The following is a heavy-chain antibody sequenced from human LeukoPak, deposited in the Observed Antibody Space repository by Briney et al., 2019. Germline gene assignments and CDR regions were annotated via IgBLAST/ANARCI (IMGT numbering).Heavy chain of an antibody. CDR1: GYTSTSYG. V-gene: IGHV1-18*01. Sequence: ASVKVSCKASGYTSTSYGISWVRQAPGQGLEWMGWISAYNGNTNYAQKLQGRVTMTTDTSTSTAYMELRSLRSDDTAVYYCARDLRNIVVVTAPLDYWGQGTLVTVSS. CDR3: ARDLRNIVVVTAPLDY. D-gene: IGHD2-21*02. J-gene: IGHJ4*02. CDR2: ISAYNGNT.